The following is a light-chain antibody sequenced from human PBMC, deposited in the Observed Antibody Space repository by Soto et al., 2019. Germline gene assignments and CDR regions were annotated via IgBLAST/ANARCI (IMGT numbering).Light chain of an antibody. CDR2: GAS. CDR1: QSIIRSY. V-gene: IGKV3-20*01. Sequence: EIVLTQSPGTLSLSPGESATLSCSASQSIIRSYLAWYQHKPGQAPRLLIYGASARATGIPDRFSGSGSGTDFTLTISRLEPEDYAVYYCQLYGSSPMYTFGQGTTLELK. CDR3: QLYGSSPMYT. J-gene: IGKJ2*01.